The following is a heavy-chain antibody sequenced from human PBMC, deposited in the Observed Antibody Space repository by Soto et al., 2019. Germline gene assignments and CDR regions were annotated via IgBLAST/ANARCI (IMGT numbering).Heavy chain of an antibody. CDR1: GGSVSSSSYY. D-gene: IGHD3-10*01. CDR3: ARDRVVDYTTPGAGSTLDL. CDR2: ISYTGDT. Sequence: QVQLQESGPGLVKPSETLSLTCSVSGGSVSSSSYYWTWIRHPPGQELEWIAYISYTGDTNYNPSLKSRDTLSIDTSRNWFYLNLRSSTAADTAVYYCARDRVVDYTTPGAGSTLDLWGRGTLVTVSS. J-gene: IGHJ2*01. V-gene: IGHV4-61*01.